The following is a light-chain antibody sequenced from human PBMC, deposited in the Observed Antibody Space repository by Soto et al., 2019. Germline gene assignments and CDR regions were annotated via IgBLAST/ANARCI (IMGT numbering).Light chain of an antibody. CDR3: QQYSSSPPEFT. CDR2: GAS. V-gene: IGKV3-20*01. J-gene: IGKJ3*01. CDR1: QSISSSY. Sequence: EIVLTQSPGTLSFSPGERATLSCRASQSISSSYLAWYQQRPGQAPRLLIFGASYRATGIPDRFSGSGSGTDFTLTISRLEPEDFAVYYCQQYSSSPPEFTFGPGTRVDSK.